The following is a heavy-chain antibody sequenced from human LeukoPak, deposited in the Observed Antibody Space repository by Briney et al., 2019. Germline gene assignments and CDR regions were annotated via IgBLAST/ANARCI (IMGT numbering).Heavy chain of an antibody. J-gene: IGHJ4*02. Sequence: GGSLRLSCAASGFTFSSYSMNWVRQAPGKGLEWVSYISSSSSTICYADSVKGRFTISRDNAKNSLYLQMNSLRAEDTAVYYCARVNPYDSSGYYYEKFYFDYWGQGTLVTVSS. D-gene: IGHD3-22*01. V-gene: IGHV3-48*04. CDR2: ISSSSSTI. CDR1: GFTFSSYS. CDR3: ARVNPYDSSGYYYEKFYFDY.